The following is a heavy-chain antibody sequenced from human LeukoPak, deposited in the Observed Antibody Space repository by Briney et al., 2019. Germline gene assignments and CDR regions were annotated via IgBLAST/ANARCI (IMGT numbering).Heavy chain of an antibody. J-gene: IGHJ6*02. Sequence: SQTLSLTCAISGDTVSSNTAAWNWIRQSPSRGLEWLGRTYYRSKWNYDYAVSVQNRITIHPDTSKNQCSLQLKSATPEDTAIYYCTRQRSTSTYYYGMDIWGQGTTVTVSS. CDR2: TYYRSKWNY. CDR3: TRQRSTSTYYYGMDI. CDR1: GDTVSSNTAA. V-gene: IGHV6-1*01. D-gene: IGHD6-6*01.